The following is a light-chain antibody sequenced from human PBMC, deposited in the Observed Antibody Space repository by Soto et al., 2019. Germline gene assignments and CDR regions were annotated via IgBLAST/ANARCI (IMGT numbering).Light chain of an antibody. V-gene: IGKV3-11*01. CDR1: QSVSSY. CDR2: DAS. J-gene: IGKJ1*01. Sequence: EIVLTQSPATLSVSPGERATLSCRASQSVSSYLAWHQQKPGQAPRLLIYDASNRATGIPARFSGSGSGTDFTLTISRLEPEDFAVYYCQQYGSSGTFGQGTK. CDR3: QQYGSSGT.